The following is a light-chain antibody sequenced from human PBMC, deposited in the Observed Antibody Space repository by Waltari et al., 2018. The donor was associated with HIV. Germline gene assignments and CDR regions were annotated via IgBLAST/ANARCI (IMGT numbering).Light chain of an antibody. Sequence: SYELTQTPSVSVSPGQTARITCSGDGLSKQYTYWYQQRPGQAPVLVIYKDSEMTEGIPERYSGSSSGTTVTFTISGVQAEDEPDYYCQSADASDTFLWVFGGGTKVTVL. J-gene: IGLJ3*02. CDR3: QSADASDTFLWV. CDR1: GLSKQY. V-gene: IGLV3-25*03. CDR2: KDS.